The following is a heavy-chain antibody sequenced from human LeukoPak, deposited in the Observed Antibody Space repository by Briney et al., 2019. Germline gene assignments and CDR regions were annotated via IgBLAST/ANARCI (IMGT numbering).Heavy chain of an antibody. J-gene: IGHJ4*02. CDR1: GGSISSYY. D-gene: IGHD3-3*01. CDR2: IYYSGST. CDR3: AREGGFYRPLDY. V-gene: IGHV4-59*01. Sequence: PSETLSLTCTVSGGSISSYYWSWIRQPPGKGLEWIGYIYYSGSTYYNPSLKSRVTISVDTSKNQFSLKLTSVTAADTAVYYCAREGGFYRPLDYSGQGTLVTVSS.